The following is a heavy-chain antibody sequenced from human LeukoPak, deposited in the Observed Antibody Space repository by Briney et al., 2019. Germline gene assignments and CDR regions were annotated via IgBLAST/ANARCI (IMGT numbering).Heavy chain of an antibody. Sequence: PGGSLRLSCAASGFTVSSYAMSWVRQAPGKGLEWVSAISGSGGSTYYAESMKGRFTISRDNSKSILYLEMNSLRVEDTAVYYCTKVRSGSSNWALRIFDYWGQGALVTVSS. D-gene: IGHD4-11*01. CDR1: GFTVSSYA. CDR2: ISGSGGST. J-gene: IGHJ4*02. V-gene: IGHV3-23*01. CDR3: TKVRSGSSNWALRIFDY.